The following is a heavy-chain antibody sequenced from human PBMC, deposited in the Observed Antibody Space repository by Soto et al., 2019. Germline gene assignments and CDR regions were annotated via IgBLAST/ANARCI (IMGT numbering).Heavy chain of an antibody. CDR3: ARAVDTAMATLDY. CDR1: GFTFSSYA. CDR2: ISYDGSNK. V-gene: IGHV3-30-3*01. Sequence: QVQLVESGGGVVQPGRSLRLSCAASGFTFSSYAMHWVRQAPGKGLEWVAVISYDGSNKYYADSVKGRFTISRVNSKNTLYLQMNSLRAEDTAVYYCARAVDTAMATLDYWGQGTLVTVSS. J-gene: IGHJ4*02. D-gene: IGHD5-18*01.